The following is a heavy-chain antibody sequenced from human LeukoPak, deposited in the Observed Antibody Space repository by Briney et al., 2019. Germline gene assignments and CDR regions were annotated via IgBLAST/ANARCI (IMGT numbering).Heavy chain of an antibody. J-gene: IGHJ4*02. Sequence: GGSLRLSCAASGFTFSSYAMSWVRQAPGKGLEWVSAISGSGGSTYYADSVKGRFTISRDNSKSTLYLQMNSLRAEDTAVYYCAKVRWIAVAGTYYYFDYWGQGTLVTVS. D-gene: IGHD6-19*01. CDR1: GFTFSSYA. V-gene: IGHV3-23*01. CDR2: ISGSGGST. CDR3: AKVRWIAVAGTYYYFDY.